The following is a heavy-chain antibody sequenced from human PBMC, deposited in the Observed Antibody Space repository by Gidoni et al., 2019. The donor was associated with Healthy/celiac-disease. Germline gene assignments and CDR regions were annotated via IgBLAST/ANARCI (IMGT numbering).Heavy chain of an antibody. Sequence: QVQLVQYGPEVTKPGAPMKVSCKASGFKYPDHYIHWVRQAPGQGLEWMGWINPAIGGTRYAQKFQGRVNMAWDTATTTALMEVTSLTPDDTAIYYCVREGNWGTGWDIWGQGTRVTVSS. CDR2: INPAIGGT. J-gene: IGHJ4*02. V-gene: IGHV1-2*02. CDR1: GFKYPDHY. CDR3: VREGNWGTGWDI. D-gene: IGHD1-26*01.